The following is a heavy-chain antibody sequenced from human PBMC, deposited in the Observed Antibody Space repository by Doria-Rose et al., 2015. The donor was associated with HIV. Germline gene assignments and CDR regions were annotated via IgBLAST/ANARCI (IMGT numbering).Heavy chain of an antibody. J-gene: IGHJ4*02. CDR2: IFSDDER. CDR1: GVSLSSPGMG. CDR3: ARIKSSRWYHKYYFDF. Sequence: QITLKESGPVLVKPTETLTPTCTVSGVSLSSPGMGVSWIRQPPGKALEWLANIFSDDERSYKPSLRSRLTISRGTSKSQVVLTMTDMDPVDTATYYCARIKSSRWYHKYYFDFWGQGTLVIVSA. D-gene: IGHD6-13*01. V-gene: IGHV2-26*01.